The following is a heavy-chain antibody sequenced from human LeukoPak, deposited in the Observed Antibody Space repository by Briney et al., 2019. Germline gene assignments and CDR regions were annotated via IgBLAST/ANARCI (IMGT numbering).Heavy chain of an antibody. CDR3: ARDGVYGDYGY. CDR1: GGTFSSYA. J-gene: IGHJ4*02. V-gene: IGHV1-69*04. CDR2: IIPILGIA. Sequence: SVKVSCKASGGTFSSYAISWVRQAPGQGLEWMGRIIPILGIANYAQKFQGRVTITADKSTSTAYMELSSLRSGDTAVYYCARDGVYGDYGYWGQGTLVTVSS. D-gene: IGHD4-17*01.